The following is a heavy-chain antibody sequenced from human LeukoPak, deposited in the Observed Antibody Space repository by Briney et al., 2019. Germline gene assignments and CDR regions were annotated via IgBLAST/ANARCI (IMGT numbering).Heavy chain of an antibody. Sequence: SETLSLTCAVSGGSINSNYWNWIRQPPGKGLEWIGHIYYTGSTNYSPSLNSRVTISLDTSKNQFSLEMRSVTAADTAVYYCARDIVGTYGMDVWGQGTSVTVSS. D-gene: IGHD2-15*01. CDR3: ARDIVGTYGMDV. CDR1: GGSINSNY. CDR2: IYYTGST. J-gene: IGHJ6*02. V-gene: IGHV4-59*01.